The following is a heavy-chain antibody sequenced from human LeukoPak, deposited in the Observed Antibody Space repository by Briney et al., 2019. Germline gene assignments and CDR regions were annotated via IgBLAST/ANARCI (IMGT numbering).Heavy chain of an antibody. CDR2: ISDNGGST. CDR1: GFTFSSYA. V-gene: IGHV3-64D*06. CDR3: VKYSSGWYDY. J-gene: IGHJ4*02. Sequence: GGSLRLSCSASGFTFSSYAIHWVRQAPGKGLEYVSAISDNGGSTYYADSVKGRFTISRDNSKNTLYLQMSSLRAEDTAVYYCVKYSSGWYDYWGQGSLVTVSS. D-gene: IGHD6-19*01.